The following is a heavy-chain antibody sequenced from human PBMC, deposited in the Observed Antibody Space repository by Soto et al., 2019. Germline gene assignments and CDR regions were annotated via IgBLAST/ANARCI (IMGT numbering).Heavy chain of an antibody. Sequence: EVQLVESGGGLVKPGGSLRLSCAASGFTFSSYSMNWVRQAPGKGLEWVSSISSSSSYIYYADSVKGRFTISRDNAKNSLYLQMNSLRAEDTAVYYCARDHPAGRYYGMDVWGQGTTVTVSS. V-gene: IGHV3-21*01. CDR1: GFTFSSYS. D-gene: IGHD6-25*01. CDR2: ISSSSSYI. J-gene: IGHJ6*02. CDR3: ARDHPAGRYYGMDV.